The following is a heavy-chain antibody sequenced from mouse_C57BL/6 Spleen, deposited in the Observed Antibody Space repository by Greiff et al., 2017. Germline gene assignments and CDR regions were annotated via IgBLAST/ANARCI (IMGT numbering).Heavy chain of an antibody. CDR2: IYPSDSET. Sequence: QVQLQQPGAELVRPGSSVKLSCKASGYTFTSYWMDWVKQRPGQGLEWIGNIYPSDSETHYNQKFKDKATLTVDKSSSTAYMQLSSLTSEDSAVYYCARRALIYDGAYEGYWGQGTTLTVSS. CDR3: ARRALIYDGAYEGY. J-gene: IGHJ2*01. CDR1: GYTFTSYW. V-gene: IGHV1-61*01. D-gene: IGHD2-3*01.